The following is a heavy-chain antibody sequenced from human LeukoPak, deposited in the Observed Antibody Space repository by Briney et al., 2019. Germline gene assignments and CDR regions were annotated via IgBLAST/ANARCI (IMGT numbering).Heavy chain of an antibody. Sequence: ASVKVSCKASGYTFTSYYMHWVRQAPGQGLEWMGIINPSGGSTSCAQKFQGRVTMTRDTSTSTVYMELSSLRSEDTAVYYCARVLVRGSYYHPYFDYWGQGTLVTVSS. CDR2: INPSGGST. D-gene: IGHD1-26*01. CDR3: ARVLVRGSYYHPYFDY. J-gene: IGHJ4*02. V-gene: IGHV1-46*01. CDR1: GYTFTSYY.